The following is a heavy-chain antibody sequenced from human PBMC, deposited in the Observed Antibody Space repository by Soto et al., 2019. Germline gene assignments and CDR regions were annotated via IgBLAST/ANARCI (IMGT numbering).Heavy chain of an antibody. CDR3: ARVVVAAPYNWFDP. CDR1: GYTFTSYA. J-gene: IGHJ5*02. CDR2: INAGNGNT. Sequence: GASVKVSCKASGYTFTSYAMHWVRQAPGQRLEWMGWINAGNGNTKYSQKFQGRVTITRDTSASTAYMELSSLRSEDTAVYYCARVVVAAPYNWFDPWGQGTLVTVSS. V-gene: IGHV1-3*01. D-gene: IGHD2-15*01.